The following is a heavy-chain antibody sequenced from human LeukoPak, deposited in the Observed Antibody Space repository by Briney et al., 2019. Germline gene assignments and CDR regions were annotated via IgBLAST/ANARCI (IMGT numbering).Heavy chain of an antibody. V-gene: IGHV4-59*08. CDR1: DGSISSYY. Sequence: SETLSLTCTVSDGSISSYYWSWIRQPPGKGLEWIGYIYYSGSTNYNPSLKSRVTISVDTSKNQFSLTLSSVTAADTAVYYCARYKFGYYGSGSNTQDEFDYWGQGTLVTVSS. CDR3: ARYKFGYYGSGSNTQDEFDY. CDR2: IYYSGST. J-gene: IGHJ4*02. D-gene: IGHD3-10*01.